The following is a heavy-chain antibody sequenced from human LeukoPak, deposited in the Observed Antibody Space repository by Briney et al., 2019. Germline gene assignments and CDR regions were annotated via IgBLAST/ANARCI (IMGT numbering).Heavy chain of an antibody. V-gene: IGHV1-69*02. CDR3: ARVKAVGVPVAIDAYFDYGMDV. J-gene: IGHJ6*02. CDR2: TIPIVGVE. CDR1: GGTFSKNS. D-gene: IGHD3-16*01. Sequence: GASVKVSCKVSGGTFSKNSISWVRQAPGQGLEWMGRTIPIVGVENYAQKFQGRVTITADMSTSTAYMDLSSLRSDDTAVYYCARVKAVGVPVAIDAYFDYGMDVWGQGTTVIVSS.